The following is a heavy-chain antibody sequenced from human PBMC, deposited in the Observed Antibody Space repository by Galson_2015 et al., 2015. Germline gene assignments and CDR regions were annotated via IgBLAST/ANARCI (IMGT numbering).Heavy chain of an antibody. V-gene: IGHV3-53*01. CDR1: GFTVSSNY. Sequence: SLRLSCAASGFTVSSNYMSWVRQAPGKGLEWVSVIYSGGSTYYADSVKGRFTISRDNSKNTLYLQMNSLRAEDTAVYYCANSHGVVPATGSGFDYWGQGTLVTVSS. J-gene: IGHJ4*02. D-gene: IGHD2-15*01. CDR3: ANSHGVVPATGSGFDY. CDR2: IYSGGST.